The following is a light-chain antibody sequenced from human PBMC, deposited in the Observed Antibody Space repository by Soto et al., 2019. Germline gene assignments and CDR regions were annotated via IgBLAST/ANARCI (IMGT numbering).Light chain of an antibody. CDR2: DAS. CDR1: QNVDIY. CDR3: QQRKNWPPIT. V-gene: IGKV3-11*01. J-gene: IGKJ5*01. Sequence: VVTQSPATLSLSPGERATLSCRASQNVDIYLAWYQQKPGQAPRLVIYDASNRATGIPARFSGSGSGTDFTLTISDLEPEDSADYYCQQRKNWPPITFGQGTRLEIK.